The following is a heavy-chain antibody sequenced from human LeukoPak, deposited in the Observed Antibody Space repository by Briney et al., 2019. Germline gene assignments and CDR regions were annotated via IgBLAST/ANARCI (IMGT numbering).Heavy chain of an antibody. V-gene: IGHV4-59*01. CDR3: ARDAEGGGYVFDY. D-gene: IGHD5-12*01. CDR2: IYYSGST. CDR1: GGSISSYY. Sequence: SETLSLTCTVSGGSISSYYWSWIRQPPGKGLEWIGYIYYSGSTNYNPSLKSRVTISADTSKNQFSLKLSSVTAADTAVYYCARDAEGGGYVFDYWGQGTLVTVSS. J-gene: IGHJ4*02.